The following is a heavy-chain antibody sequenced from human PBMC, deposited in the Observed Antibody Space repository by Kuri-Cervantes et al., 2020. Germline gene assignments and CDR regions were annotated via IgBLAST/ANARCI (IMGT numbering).Heavy chain of an antibody. CDR2: IYSGGST. Sequence: GESLKISCAASGFTVSSNYMSWVRQAPGKGLEWVSVIYSGGSTYYADSVKGRFTISRDNSKNTLYLQMNSLRAEDTAVYYCARVYCSSTSCYGAYYYYDMDVWGQGTTVTVSS. V-gene: IGHV3-66*01. CDR1: GFTVSSNY. CDR3: ARVYCSSTSCYGAYYYYDMDV. J-gene: IGHJ6*02. D-gene: IGHD2-2*01.